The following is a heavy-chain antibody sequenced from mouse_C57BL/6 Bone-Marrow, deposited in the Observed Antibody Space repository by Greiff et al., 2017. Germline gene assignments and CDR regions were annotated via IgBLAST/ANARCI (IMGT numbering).Heavy chain of an antibody. Sequence: VQLQQSGAELVRPGASVKLSCTASGFNIKDDYMHWVKQRPEQGLEWIGWIDPENGDTEYASKFQGKATITADTSSNTAYLQLSSLTSEDTAVYYYTTNLLLRLYYFDYWGQGTTLTVSS. V-gene: IGHV14-4*01. CDR2: IDPENGDT. CDR3: TTNLLLRLYYFDY. CDR1: GFNIKDDY. D-gene: IGHD1-1*01. J-gene: IGHJ2*01.